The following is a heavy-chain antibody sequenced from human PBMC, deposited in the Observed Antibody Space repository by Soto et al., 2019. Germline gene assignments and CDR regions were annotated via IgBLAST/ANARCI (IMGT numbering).Heavy chain of an antibody. CDR2: IYNEFT. Sequence: EVQLVESGGGLVQRGGSLRLSCVASGFTVTEIYMNWVRQAPGKGLEWVSVIYNEFTDYADSVRGRFSISTDSSKNALYPQMNSLRAEDSAVYYCVREPRYCSGGSCSIMGDAFDIWGQGTMVTVSS. CDR1: GFTVTEIY. CDR3: VREPRYCSGGSCSIMGDAFDI. V-gene: IGHV3-66*01. D-gene: IGHD2-15*01. J-gene: IGHJ3*02.